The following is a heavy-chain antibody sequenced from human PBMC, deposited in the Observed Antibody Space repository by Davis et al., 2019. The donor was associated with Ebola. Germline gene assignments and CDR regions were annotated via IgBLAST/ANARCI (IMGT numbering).Heavy chain of an antibody. J-gene: IGHJ4*02. CDR1: GFKFSGFA. CDR3: ARGPGGRSIFDY. Sequence: PGGSLRLSCVTSGFKFSGFAMSWVRQAPGKGLEWLTYIGGDGGDRNYVDSVRSRFSISRDNSGNTLYLEMNDLRAEDTAVYYCARGPGGRSIFDYWGQGTLVTFSS. D-gene: IGHD3-16*01. CDR2: IGGDGGDR. V-gene: IGHV3-23*01.